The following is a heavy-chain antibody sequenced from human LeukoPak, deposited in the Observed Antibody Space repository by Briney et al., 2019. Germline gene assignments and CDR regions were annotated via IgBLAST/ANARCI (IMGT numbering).Heavy chain of an antibody. CDR3: TKVAVTGPFDY. CDR1: GYTFTTYY. CDR2: INPSGGST. J-gene: IGHJ4*02. D-gene: IGHD6-19*01. V-gene: IGHV1-46*01. Sequence: ASVEVSCKASGYTFTTYYMHWVRQAPGQGLEWMGIINPSGGSTTYAQKFQGRVTMTRDTSTSTVYMELSSLRSEDTAVYYCTKVAVTGPFDYWGQGTLVTVSS.